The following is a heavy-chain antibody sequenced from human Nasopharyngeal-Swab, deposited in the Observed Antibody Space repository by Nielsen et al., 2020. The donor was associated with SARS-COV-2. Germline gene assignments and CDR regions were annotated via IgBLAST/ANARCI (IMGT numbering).Heavy chain of an antibody. V-gene: IGHV4-39*01. J-gene: IGHJ6*02. CDR1: GGSISSSSYY. D-gene: IGHD3-10*01. CDR2: IYYSGST. CDR3: ARLHLFASGGMDV. Sequence: SETLSLTCTVSGGSISSSSYYWGWIRQPPGKGLEWIGSIYYSGSTYYNPSLKSRVTISVDTSKNQFSLKLSSVTAADTAVYYCARLHLFASGGMDVWGQGTTVTVSS.